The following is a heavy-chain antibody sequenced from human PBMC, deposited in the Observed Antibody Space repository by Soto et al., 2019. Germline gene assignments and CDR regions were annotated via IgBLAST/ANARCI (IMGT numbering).Heavy chain of an antibody. D-gene: IGHD3-10*01. J-gene: IGHJ6*02. CDR3: ARAYGSGYMDV. CDR1: GGSISSGGYY. Sequence: QVQLQESGPGLVKPSQTLSLTCTVSGGSISSGGYYWSWIRQHPGKGLEWIGYIYYSGRTYYIPSLKRRITKAVETSKNPFSLKPTSVTAAETAVYYCARAYGSGYMDVWGQGTTVTVSS. V-gene: IGHV4-31*03. CDR2: IYYSGRT.